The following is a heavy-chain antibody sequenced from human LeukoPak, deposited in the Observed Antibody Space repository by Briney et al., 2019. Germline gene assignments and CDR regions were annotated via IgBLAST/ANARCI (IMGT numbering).Heavy chain of an antibody. CDR3: AKDGAVAGDY. V-gene: IGHV3-23*01. CDR1: GFTFSSYA. CDR2: ISGSGGST. Sequence: GGSLRLSCAASGFTFSSYAMSWVRQAPGKGLEWVSAISGSGGSTYYADSVKGRFTISRDNSKNTPYLQTNSLRAEDTAVYYCAKDGAVAGDYWGQGTLVTVSS. J-gene: IGHJ4*02. D-gene: IGHD6-19*01.